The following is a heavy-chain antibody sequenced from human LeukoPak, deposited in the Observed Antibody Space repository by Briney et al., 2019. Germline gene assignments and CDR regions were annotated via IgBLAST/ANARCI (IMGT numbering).Heavy chain of an antibody. CDR1: GYTFTGYA. J-gene: IGHJ4*02. CDR2: VSAYNGGT. CDR3: ARVDLAWDSSGYFRAANDH. D-gene: IGHD3-22*01. Sequence: GASVKVSCKASGYTFTGYAIGWVRQAPGQGLEWMGWVSAYNGGTNYEQKFQGRVTMTTDTPTSTGYMELRSLTSDDTAVYYCARVDLAWDSSGYFRAANDHWGQGTLVTVSS. V-gene: IGHV1-18*01.